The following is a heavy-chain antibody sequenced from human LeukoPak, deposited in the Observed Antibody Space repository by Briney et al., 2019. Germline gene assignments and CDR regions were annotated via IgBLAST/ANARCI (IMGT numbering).Heavy chain of an antibody. CDR1: GYSFTTYG. V-gene: IGHV1-18*01. CDR3: VRDYGSGSYRFGY. Sequence: GASVKVSCKTSGYSFTTYGFTWVRQAPGQGREGMGWISAYNGDTNYAQKFQDRVTMTTDTSTSTAYMELRSLRSDDTAMYYCVRDYGSGSYRFGYWGQGTLVTVSS. D-gene: IGHD3-10*01. CDR2: ISAYNGDT. J-gene: IGHJ4*02.